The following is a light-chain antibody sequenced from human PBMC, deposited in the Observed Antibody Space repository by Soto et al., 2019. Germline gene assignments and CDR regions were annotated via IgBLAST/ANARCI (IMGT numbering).Light chain of an antibody. CDR1: SANIGSNY. CDR2: DSD. CDR3: GAWDGSLSVVL. J-gene: IGLJ2*01. Sequence: QSVLTQPPSVSAAPGQKVTISCSGSSANIGSNYVSWYQHLPGTAPKLVIYDSDRRPSEIPDRFSGSESGTSATLDITGLQTGDEADYYCGAWDGSLSVVLFGGGTKLTVL. V-gene: IGLV1-51*01.